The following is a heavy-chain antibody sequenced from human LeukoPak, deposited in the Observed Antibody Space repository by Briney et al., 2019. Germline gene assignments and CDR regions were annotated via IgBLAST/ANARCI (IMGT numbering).Heavy chain of an antibody. CDR1: GGSISSYY. V-gene: IGHV4-59*01. CDR2: IYYSGST. D-gene: IGHD6-19*01. Sequence: PSETLSLTCTVSGGSISSYYWSWIRQPPGKGLEWIGYIYYSGSTNYNPSLKSRVTISVDTSKNQFSLKLSSVTAADTAVYYCARLVPRRDSSGWSYLWYFDLWGRGTLVTVSS. CDR3: ARLVPRRDSSGWSYLWYFDL. J-gene: IGHJ2*01.